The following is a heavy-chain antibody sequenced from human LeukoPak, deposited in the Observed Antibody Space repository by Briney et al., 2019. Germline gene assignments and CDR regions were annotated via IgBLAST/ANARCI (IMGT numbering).Heavy chain of an antibody. J-gene: IGHJ4*02. V-gene: IGHV3-23*01. CDR2: ISGSGGST. CDR1: GFTFSISA. Sequence: GGSLRLSCAASGFTFSISAMNWVRQAPGKGLEWVSAISGSGGSTYYADSVTGRFTISRDNSKNTLYLQMNSLRLEDTAIYYCAKGPLPYDSSGYYVYWGQGALVTVSS. D-gene: IGHD3-22*01. CDR3: AKGPLPYDSSGYYVY.